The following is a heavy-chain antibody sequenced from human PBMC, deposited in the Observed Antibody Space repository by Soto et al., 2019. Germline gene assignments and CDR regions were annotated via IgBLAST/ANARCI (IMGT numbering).Heavy chain of an antibody. CDR2: INHSGST. Sequence: SETLSLTCAVYGGSFSGYYWSWIRQPPGKGLEWFGEINHSGSTNYNPSLKSRVTISVDTSKNQFSLKLSSVTAADTAVYYCARAPPTSPWAFSARLGGMDVWGQGTTVTVSS. J-gene: IGHJ6*02. V-gene: IGHV4-34*01. CDR3: ARAPPTSPWAFSARLGGMDV. D-gene: IGHD3-16*01. CDR1: GGSFSGYY.